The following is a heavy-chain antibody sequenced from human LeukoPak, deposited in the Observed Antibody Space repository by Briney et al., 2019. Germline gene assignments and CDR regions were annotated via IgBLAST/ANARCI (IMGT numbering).Heavy chain of an antibody. CDR2: ITPSGGDA. D-gene: IGHD4-11*01. CDR3: ARDLTVTTRVPYW. J-gene: IGHJ4*02. CDR1: GYIFTNYY. Sequence: ASVKVSCKASGYIFTNYYIHWVRQAPGQGLEWMGMITPSGGDATYAQKFQGRVAMTRDMFTTTVYMQLSSLRSEDTAVYYCARDLTVTTRVPYWWGQGTLVTVSS. V-gene: IGHV1-46*01.